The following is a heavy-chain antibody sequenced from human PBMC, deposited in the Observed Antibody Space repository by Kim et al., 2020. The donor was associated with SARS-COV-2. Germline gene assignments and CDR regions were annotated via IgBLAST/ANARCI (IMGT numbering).Heavy chain of an antibody. V-gene: IGHV4-39*01. Sequence: SETLSLTCTVSGASISSGNYYWGWIRRPPGKGLEWIGSFYYGGSTYYNPSLKSRVAMSVDTSNKQFFLKMKSVTAADTGLYYCARFPAPYNSGTFETHWGQGTLVTVSS. CDR1: GASISSGNYY. D-gene: IGHD6-25*01. CDR2: FYYGGST. CDR3: ARFPAPYNSGTFETH. J-gene: IGHJ4*02.